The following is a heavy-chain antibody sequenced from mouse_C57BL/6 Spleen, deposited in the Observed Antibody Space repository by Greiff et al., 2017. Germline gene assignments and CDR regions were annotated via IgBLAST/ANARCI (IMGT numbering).Heavy chain of an antibody. CDR1: GFTFSNYW. CDR3: TENYDYDGFAY. Sequence: DVKLVESGGGLVQPGGSMKLSCVASGFTFSNYWMNWVRQSPEQGLEWVAQIRLKSDNYATHYAVSGKERFTISRDDSKRSVYLQRNNLRAEDTGIYYSTENYDYDGFAYWGQGTLVTVSA. V-gene: IGHV6-3*01. CDR2: IRLKSDNYAT. J-gene: IGHJ3*01. D-gene: IGHD2-4*01.